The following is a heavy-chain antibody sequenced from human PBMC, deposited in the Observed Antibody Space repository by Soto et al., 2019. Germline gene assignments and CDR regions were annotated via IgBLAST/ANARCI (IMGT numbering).Heavy chain of an antibody. V-gene: IGHV4-34*01. CDR3: ARAGLAAADNCFDP. CDR1: GGSFSGYY. J-gene: IGHJ5*02. D-gene: IGHD6-13*01. CDR2: INHSGST. Sequence: QVQLQQWGAGLLKPSETLSLTCAVYGGSFSGYYWSWIRQPPGKGLEWIGEINHSGSTNYNPSLKSRVTISVDTSKIQFSLKLSSVTAADTAVYYCARAGLAAADNCFDPWGQGTLVTVSS.